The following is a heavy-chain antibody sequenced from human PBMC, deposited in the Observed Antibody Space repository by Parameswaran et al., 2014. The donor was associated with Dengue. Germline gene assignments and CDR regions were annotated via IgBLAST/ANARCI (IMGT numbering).Heavy chain of an antibody. V-gene: IGHV3-53*01. J-gene: IGHJ3*02. CDR2: IYSGGST. D-gene: IGHD3-3*01. Sequence: RWIRQPPGRGLEWVSVIYSGGSTYYADSVKGRFTISRDNSKNTLYLQMNSLRAEDTAVYYCASWSIELRFLEWLSDDAFDIWGQGTMVTVSS. CDR3: ASWSIELRFLEWLSDDAFDI.